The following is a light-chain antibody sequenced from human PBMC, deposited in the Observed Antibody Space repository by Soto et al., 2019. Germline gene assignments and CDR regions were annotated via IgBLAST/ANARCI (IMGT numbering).Light chain of an antibody. J-gene: IGLJ3*02. Sequence: QSVLTQSPSASGTPGQRVTISCSGSSSNIGSNYVYWYQQLPGTAPKLLIYRNNQRPSGVPDRFSGSKSGTSASLAISGLRSEDEADYYCAAWDDSLSGRVFGGGTQLTVL. CDR1: SSNIGSNY. CDR2: RNN. CDR3: AAWDDSLSGRV. V-gene: IGLV1-47*01.